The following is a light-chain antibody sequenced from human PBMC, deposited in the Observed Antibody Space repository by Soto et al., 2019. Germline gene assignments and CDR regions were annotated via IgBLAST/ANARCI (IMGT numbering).Light chain of an antibody. Sequence: EIVMTDSPATLSVSPGERATLSCRASQSVSSNLAWYQQKPGQAPRLLIYGASIRATGIPARFSGSGSGTEFTLTISSLQSEDFAVYYCQQYNNWPPFTFGPGTKVDIK. V-gene: IGKV3D-15*01. CDR3: QQYNNWPPFT. J-gene: IGKJ3*01. CDR1: QSVSSN. CDR2: GAS.